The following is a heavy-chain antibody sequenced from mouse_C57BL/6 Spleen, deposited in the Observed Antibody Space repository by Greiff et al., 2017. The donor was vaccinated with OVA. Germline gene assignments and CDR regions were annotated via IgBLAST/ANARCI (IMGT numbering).Heavy chain of an antibody. CDR1: GYTFTSYW. Sequence: QVQLKQPGAELVKPGASVKMSCKASGYTFTSYWITWVKQRPGQGLEWIGDIYPGSGSTNYNEKFKSKATLTVDTSSSTAYMQLSSLTSEDSAVYYCTLYEYDGLYAMDYWGQGTSVTVSS. CDR3: TLYEYDGLYAMDY. V-gene: IGHV1-55*01. J-gene: IGHJ4*01. CDR2: IYPGSGST. D-gene: IGHD2-4*01.